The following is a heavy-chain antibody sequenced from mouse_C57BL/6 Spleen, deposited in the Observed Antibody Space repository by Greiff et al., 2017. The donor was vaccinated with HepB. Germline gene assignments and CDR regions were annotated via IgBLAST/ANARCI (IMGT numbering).Heavy chain of an antibody. CDR1: GYAFSSYW. Sequence: VKLQESGAELVKPGASVKISCKASGYAFSSYWMNWVKQRPGKGLEWIGQIYPGDGDTNYNGKFKGKATLTADKSSSTAYMQLSSLTSEDSAVYFCAGYGSRTDYAMDYWGQGTSVTVSS. D-gene: IGHD1-1*01. J-gene: IGHJ4*01. CDR3: AGYGSRTDYAMDY. CDR2: IYPGDGDT. V-gene: IGHV1-80*01.